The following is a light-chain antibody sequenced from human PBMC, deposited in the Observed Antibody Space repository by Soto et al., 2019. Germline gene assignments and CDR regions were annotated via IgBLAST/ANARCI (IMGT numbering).Light chain of an antibody. CDR2: GAS. Sequence: EIVMTHSPATLSFSPGETATLSCRASQTVSSNLAWYHQKPGQAPRLLIYGASTRATGIPARFSGSGSGTEFTLTISSLQSEDFAVYYCQQHNVWPATFGQGTKVDIK. CDR1: QTVSSN. J-gene: IGKJ1*01. CDR3: QQHNVWPAT. V-gene: IGKV3-15*01.